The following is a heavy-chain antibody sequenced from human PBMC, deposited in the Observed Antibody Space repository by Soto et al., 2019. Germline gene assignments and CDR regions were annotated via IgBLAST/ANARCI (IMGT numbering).Heavy chain of an antibody. CDR2: ISYDGSNK. J-gene: IGHJ6*02. Sequence: GGSLRLSCAASGFTFSSYGMHWVRQAPGKGLEWVVVISYDGSNKYYADSGKGRFTISRDNSKNTLYLQMNSLRAEDTAVYYCAKGSVVDELYYYYGMDVWGQGTTVTVSS. CDR1: GFTFSSYG. V-gene: IGHV3-30*18. CDR3: AKGSVVDELYYYYGMDV. D-gene: IGHD3-22*01.